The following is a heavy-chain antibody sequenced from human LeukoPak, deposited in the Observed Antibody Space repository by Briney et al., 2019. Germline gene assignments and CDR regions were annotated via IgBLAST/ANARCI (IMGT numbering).Heavy chain of an antibody. Sequence: GGSLRLSCVVSGLTFSGSAMHWVRQASGKGLEWVGRIRSKANSYATGYTESVKGRFTISRDDSKNTAFLQMNSLKSEDTAVYYCTTQGYSYGSKFEYWGQGTLVTVSS. CDR3: TTQGYSYGSKFEY. V-gene: IGHV3-73*01. J-gene: IGHJ4*02. CDR1: GLTFSGSA. D-gene: IGHD5-18*01. CDR2: IRSKANSYAT.